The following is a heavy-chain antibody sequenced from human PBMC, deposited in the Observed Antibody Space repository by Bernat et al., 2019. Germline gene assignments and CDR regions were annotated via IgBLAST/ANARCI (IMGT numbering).Heavy chain of an antibody. CDR3: ARGGYYGNFDY. V-gene: IGHV3-11*01. CDR1: GFTFSDSY. J-gene: IGHJ4*02. Sequence: QVQPVESGGGLVKPGGSLRLSCAASGFTFSDSYMSWIHQAPGKGPEWLSYISGSGSNMFYADSVKGRFTVSRDNAKNTLYLQMNSLEAEDTAVYYCARGGYYGNFDYWGQGTLVTVSS. CDR2: ISGSGSNM. D-gene: IGHD3-10*01.